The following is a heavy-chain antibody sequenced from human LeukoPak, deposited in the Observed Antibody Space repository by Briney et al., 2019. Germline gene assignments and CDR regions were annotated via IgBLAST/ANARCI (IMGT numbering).Heavy chain of an antibody. J-gene: IGHJ6*03. V-gene: IGHV4-59*01. CDR2: ISYSGST. D-gene: IGHD3-22*01. Sequence: SETLSLTCTVSGDSIRSYDWSWIRQSPGKGLEWIGYISYSGSTNYNPPLKSRVTISVDTSKNQFSLKLSSVTAADTAVYYCAGGPPYYYDSSGYQYYYYYYMDVWGKGTTVTISS. CDR1: GDSIRSYD. CDR3: AGGPPYYYDSSGYQYYYYYYMDV.